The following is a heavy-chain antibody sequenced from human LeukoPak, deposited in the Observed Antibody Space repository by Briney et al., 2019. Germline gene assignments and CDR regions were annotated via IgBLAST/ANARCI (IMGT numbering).Heavy chain of an antibody. CDR2: TYYRSRWYN. CDR1: GDSVSNTTSS. J-gene: IGHJ6*02. Sequence: SRTLSLACAISGDSVSNTTSSWNWIRQSPSRGLEWLGRTYYRSRWYNDYAVSVISRITINPDTSRNQFSLQLNSVTPEDTAVYFCGRRRTAADGTVSEYGLDVWGQGTTVTVS. CDR3: GRRRTAADGTVSEYGLDV. D-gene: IGHD6-13*01. V-gene: IGHV6-1*01.